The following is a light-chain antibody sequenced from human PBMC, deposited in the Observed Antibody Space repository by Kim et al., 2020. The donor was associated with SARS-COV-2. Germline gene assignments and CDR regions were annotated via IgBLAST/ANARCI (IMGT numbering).Light chain of an antibody. CDR3: QKYNSDPRT. CDR1: QSISNS. CDR2: DAS. V-gene: IGKV1-27*01. J-gene: IGKJ1*01. Sequence: ASVGDRVTITCRASQSISNSLAWYQQKPEKGPKVLIYDASTLQTGVPSRFSGSGSGTDFTLTISSLQPEDVATYYCQKYNSDPRTLGQGTKVDIK.